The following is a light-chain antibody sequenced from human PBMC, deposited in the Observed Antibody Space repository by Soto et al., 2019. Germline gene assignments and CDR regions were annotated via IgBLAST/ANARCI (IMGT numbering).Light chain of an antibody. Sequence: DIQMTQSPSSLSASVGDRVTITCRASQSISSYLNWYQQKPGKAPKLLIYAASSLQSGVPSRFSGSGSGTDFTLTISSLHPEDFATYYCQQSYSTPPFTFGGGTKVEIK. CDR2: AAS. V-gene: IGKV1-39*01. CDR1: QSISSY. J-gene: IGKJ4*01. CDR3: QQSYSTPPFT.